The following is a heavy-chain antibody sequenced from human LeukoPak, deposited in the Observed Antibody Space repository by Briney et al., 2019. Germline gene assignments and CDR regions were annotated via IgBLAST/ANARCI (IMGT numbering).Heavy chain of an antibody. CDR3: AKVVTSLYYFDY. CDR1: GFTFSSYA. CDR2: ISGSGGST. Sequence: QPGGSLRLSCAASGFTFSSYAMSWVRQAPGKGLEWVSAISGSGGSTYYADSVKGRFTISRGNSKNTLYLQMNSLRAEDTAVYYCAKVVTSLYYFDYWGQGTLVTVSS. V-gene: IGHV3-23*01. D-gene: IGHD2-21*02. J-gene: IGHJ4*02.